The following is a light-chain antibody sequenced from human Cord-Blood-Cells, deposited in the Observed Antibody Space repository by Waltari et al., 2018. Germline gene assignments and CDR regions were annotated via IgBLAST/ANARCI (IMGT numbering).Light chain of an antibody. J-gene: IGLJ3*02. CDR2: DVS. V-gene: IGLV2-14*01. CDR3: SSYTSSSTWV. CDR1: SSDVGGYNY. Sequence: QSALTQPASVSASPGQSITISCTATSSDVGGYNYVSWYKQHPGKAPKLMIYDVSKRPSGVSNRFSGSKSGNTASLTISGLQAEDEADYYCSSYTSSSTWVFGGGTKLTVL.